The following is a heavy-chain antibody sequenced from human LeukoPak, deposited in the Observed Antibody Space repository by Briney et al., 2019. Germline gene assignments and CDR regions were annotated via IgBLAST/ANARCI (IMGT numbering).Heavy chain of an antibody. Sequence: PGRSLRLSCAASGFTFSSYGMHWVRQAPGKGLEWVAVIWYDGSNKYYADSVKGRFTISRDNSKNTLYLQMNSLRAEDTAVYYCARDGGSHGAYPPRWGQGTVVTVS. D-gene: IGHD4-17*01. CDR2: IWYDGSNK. J-gene: IGHJ4*02. V-gene: IGHV3-33*01. CDR1: GFTFSSYG. CDR3: ARDGGSHGAYPPR.